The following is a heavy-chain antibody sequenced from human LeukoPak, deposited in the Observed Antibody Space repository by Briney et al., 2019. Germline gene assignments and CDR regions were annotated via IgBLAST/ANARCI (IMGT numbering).Heavy chain of an antibody. J-gene: IGHJ5*02. D-gene: IGHD2-15*01. CDR1: GYTFTGYY. CDR2: INPNSGGT. CDR3: ARDLLGYCSGGSCYENWFDP. Sequence: GASVKVSCKASGYTFTGYYMHWVRQAPGQGLEWMGWINPNSGGTNYAQKFQGRVTMTRDTSISTAYMELRSLRSDDTAVYYCARDLLGYCSGGSCYENWFDPWGQGTLVTVSS. V-gene: IGHV1-2*02.